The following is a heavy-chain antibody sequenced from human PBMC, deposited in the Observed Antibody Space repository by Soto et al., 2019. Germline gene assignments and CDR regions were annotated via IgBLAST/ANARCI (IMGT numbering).Heavy chain of an antibody. CDR1: GGSISSGAYS. CDR3: ARWMRSSVYFRAFDI. D-gene: IGHD2-2*01. J-gene: IGHJ3*02. CDR2: ISHSGTT. Sequence: PSETLSLTCAVSGGSISSGAYSWSWIRQAPGKGLEWIGFISHSGTTYYNPSLKSRVTMSVDISNNQFSRKLTSVTAADTAVFYCARWMRSSVYFRAFDIWGQGTMVT. V-gene: IGHV4-30-2*01.